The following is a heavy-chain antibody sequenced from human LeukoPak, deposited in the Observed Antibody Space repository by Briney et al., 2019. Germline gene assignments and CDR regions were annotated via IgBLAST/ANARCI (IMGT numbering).Heavy chain of an antibody. J-gene: IGHJ4*02. Sequence: PSETLFLTCTVSGGSISSYYWSWIRQPPGKGLEWIGYIYYSGSTNYNPSLKSRVTISVDTSKNQFSLKLSSVTAADTAVYYCAREGTVVGDLFDYWGQGTLVTVSS. D-gene: IGHD4-17*01. CDR1: GGSISSYY. V-gene: IGHV4-59*01. CDR3: AREGTVVGDLFDY. CDR2: IYYSGST.